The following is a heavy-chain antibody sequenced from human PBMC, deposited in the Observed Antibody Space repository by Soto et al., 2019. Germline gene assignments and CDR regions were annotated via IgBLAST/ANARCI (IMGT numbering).Heavy chain of an antibody. CDR1: GYTFTAYY. CDR3: ALYNWNGCYFDY. D-gene: IGHD1-1*01. V-gene: IGHV1-2*04. CDR2: INPHSGDT. Sequence: QVQLVQSGAEVKKPGASVKVSCQTSGYTFTAYYLHWVRQAPGQGLEWMGWINPHSGDTNYAQKFQGWVAMTRDASISSAFMDLNRLRSVDTAVYYCALYNWNGCYFDYWGQGTLVTVSS. J-gene: IGHJ4*01.